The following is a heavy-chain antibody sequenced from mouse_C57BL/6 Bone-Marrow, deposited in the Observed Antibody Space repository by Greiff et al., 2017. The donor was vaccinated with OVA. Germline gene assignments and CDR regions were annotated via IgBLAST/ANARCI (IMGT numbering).Heavy chain of an antibody. J-gene: IGHJ2*01. CDR3: ARRDGTRDYFDY. D-gene: IGHD3-3*01. CDR2: ISNGGGST. V-gene: IGHV5-12*01. Sequence: DVMLVESGGGLVQPGGSLKLSCAASGFTFSDYYMYWVRQTPEKRLEWVAYISNGGGSTYYPDTVKGRFTSSRDNAKNTLYLQMSRLKSEDTAMYYCARRDGTRDYFDYWGQGTTLTVSS. CDR1: GFTFSDYY.